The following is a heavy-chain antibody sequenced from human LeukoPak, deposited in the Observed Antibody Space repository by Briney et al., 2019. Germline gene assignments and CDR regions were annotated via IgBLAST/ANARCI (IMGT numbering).Heavy chain of an antibody. D-gene: IGHD5/OR15-5a*01. J-gene: IGHJ4*02. CDR2: IKQDGSEK. CDR3: VSTATFDC. V-gene: IGHV3-7*05. Sequence: QPGGSLRLSCAASGFTFTNAWMSWVRQAPGKGLEWVANIKQDGSEKYYVDSVKGRFTISRDNAKNSLYLQMNSLRAEDTAVYYCVSTATFDCWGQGTLVTVSS. CDR1: GFTFTNAW.